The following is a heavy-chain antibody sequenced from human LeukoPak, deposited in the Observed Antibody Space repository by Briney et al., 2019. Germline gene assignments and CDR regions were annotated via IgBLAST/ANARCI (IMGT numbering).Heavy chain of an antibody. CDR1: EFTFSSYA. CDR2: ISYDGSNK. D-gene: IGHD2-8*02. V-gene: IGHV3-30*04. J-gene: IGHJ6*03. CDR3: ARASVGWWHDRPYYMDV. Sequence: GGSLRLSCAASEFTFSSYAMHRVRQAPGKGLEWVAVISYDGSNKYYADSVKGRFTISRDNSKNTLYLQMNSLRAEDTAVYYCARASVGWWHDRPYYMDVWGKGTTVTVSS.